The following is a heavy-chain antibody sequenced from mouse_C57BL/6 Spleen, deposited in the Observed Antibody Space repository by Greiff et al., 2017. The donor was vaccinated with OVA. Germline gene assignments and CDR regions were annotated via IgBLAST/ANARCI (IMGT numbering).Heavy chain of an antibody. J-gene: IGHJ2*01. CDR3: ARDYEGYSFDY. D-gene: IGHD2-3*01. V-gene: IGHV1-80*01. Sequence: QVQLQQSGAELVKPGASVKISCKASGYAFSSYWMNWVKQRPGQGLEWIGKIYPGDGDTNYNGKFKGKATLTADKSSSTAYMQLSSLTSEDSAVYFCARDYEGYSFDYWGQGTTLTVSA. CDR1: GYAFSSYW. CDR2: IYPGDGDT.